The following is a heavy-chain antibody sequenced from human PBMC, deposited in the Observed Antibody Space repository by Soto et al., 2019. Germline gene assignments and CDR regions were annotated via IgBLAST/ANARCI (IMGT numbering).Heavy chain of an antibody. CDR1: GGSVSSSSYY. CDR3: AGRRAGDYYFDY. Sequence: SETLSLTCTVSGGSVSSSSYYWGWIRQPPGKGLEWIGTIYYTGSTSYSPSLKSRVTISVDTSKTQFSLNLKSVTAADTAVYYCAGRRAGDYYFDYWGQGALVTVSS. J-gene: IGHJ4*02. D-gene: IGHD1-26*01. V-gene: IGHV4-39*01. CDR2: IYYTGST.